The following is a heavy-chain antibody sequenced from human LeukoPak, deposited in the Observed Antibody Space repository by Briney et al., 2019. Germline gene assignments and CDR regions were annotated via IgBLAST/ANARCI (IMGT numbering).Heavy chain of an antibody. V-gene: IGHV1-18*01. Sequence: ASVKVSCKTSGYSFTTYGISWVRQAPGPGLEWMGFIGANNGRTQNPEKFQGRVTMTRDTSTSTAYMELTNLRSDDTAEYYCARDSGSGSWSVYWGQGTLVTVSS. CDR2: IGANNGRT. J-gene: IGHJ4*02. CDR3: ARDSGSGSWSVY. D-gene: IGHD1-26*01. CDR1: GYSFTTYG.